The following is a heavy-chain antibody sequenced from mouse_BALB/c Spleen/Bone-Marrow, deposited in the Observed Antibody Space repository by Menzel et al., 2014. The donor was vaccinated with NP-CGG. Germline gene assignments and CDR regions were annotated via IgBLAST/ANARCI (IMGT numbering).Heavy chain of an antibody. D-gene: IGHD2-4*01. CDR3: ARGGHDFSLDY. CDR2: IDTSDSYT. Sequence: VQLQQSGAELGMPGASVKMSCKASGYTFTDNWIYWVKQRPGQGLEWIGAIDTSDSYTNYNQKFMGKASLTVDASSSTAYMQVSSLTSDDSAVYYCARGGHDFSLDYWGKGTSVTASS. J-gene: IGHJ4*01. CDR1: GYTFTDNW. V-gene: IGHV1-69*01.